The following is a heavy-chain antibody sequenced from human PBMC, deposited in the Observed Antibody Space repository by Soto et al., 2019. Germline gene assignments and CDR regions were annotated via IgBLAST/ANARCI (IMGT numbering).Heavy chain of an antibody. V-gene: IGHV1-18*01. CDR3: ARGGLLWFGELGSAFDI. CDR2: ISAYNGNT. D-gene: IGHD3-10*01. Sequence: GASVKVSCKASGYTFTSYGISWVRQAPGQGLEWMGWISAYNGNTNYAQKLQGRVTMTTDTSTSIAYMELRSLRSDDTAVYYCARGGLLWFGELGSAFDIWGQGTMVTVSS. J-gene: IGHJ3*02. CDR1: GYTFTSYG.